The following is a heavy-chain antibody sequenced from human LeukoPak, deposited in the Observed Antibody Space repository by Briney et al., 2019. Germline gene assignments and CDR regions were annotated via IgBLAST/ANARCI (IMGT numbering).Heavy chain of an antibody. D-gene: IGHD5-18*01. J-gene: IGHJ4*02. V-gene: IGHV1-2*02. CDR2: INPNSGGT. CDR1: GYTFTGYY. Sequence: GASVKVSCKASGYTFTGYYMHWVRQAPGQGLEWMGWINPNSGGTNYAQKFQGRVTMTRDTSISTAYMELSRLRSDDTAAYYCARGEIQLWSLYYFDYWGQGTLVTVSS. CDR3: ARGEIQLWSLYYFDY.